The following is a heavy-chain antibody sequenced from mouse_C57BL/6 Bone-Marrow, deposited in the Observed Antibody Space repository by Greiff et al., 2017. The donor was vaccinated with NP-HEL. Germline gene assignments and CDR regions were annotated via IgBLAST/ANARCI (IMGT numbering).Heavy chain of an antibody. CDR1: GFTFSSSG. CDR3: ATGSQYYFDY. CDR2: ISSGGSYT. D-gene: IGHD1-1*01. Sequence: DVMLVESGGDLVKPGGSLKLSCAASGFTFSSSGMSWVRQTPDKRLEWVATISSGGSYTYYPDRVKGRFTISRETAKNTLYLQMSSLKSEDTAMYYCATGSQYYFDYWGQGTTLTVSS. J-gene: IGHJ2*01. V-gene: IGHV5-6*02.